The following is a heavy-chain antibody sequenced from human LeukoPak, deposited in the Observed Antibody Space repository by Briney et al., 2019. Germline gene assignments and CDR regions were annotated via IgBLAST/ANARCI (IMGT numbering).Heavy chain of an antibody. Sequence: PSETLSLTCTVSGGSISSGSYYWSWIRQPAGKGLEWIGRIYSSGSTNYNPSLKSRVTISVDTSKNQFSLKLSPVTAADTAVYYCARAEGTTVATWAFDYWGQGTLVTVSS. CDR2: IYSSGST. J-gene: IGHJ4*02. CDR3: ARAEGTTVATWAFDY. V-gene: IGHV4-61*02. D-gene: IGHD5-12*01. CDR1: GGSISSGSYY.